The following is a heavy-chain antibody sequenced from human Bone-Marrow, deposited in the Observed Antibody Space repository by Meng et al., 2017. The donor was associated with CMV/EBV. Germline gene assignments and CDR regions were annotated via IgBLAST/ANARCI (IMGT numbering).Heavy chain of an antibody. CDR1: GYPFTGYY. J-gene: IGHJ3*02. CDR2: INPNSGGT. V-gene: IGHV1-2*02. Sequence: ASVKVSCKAPGYPFTGYYMHWVRQAPGQGLEWMGWINPNSGGTNYAQKFQGRVTMTRDKSISTAYMELSRLRSDDTAVYYCAKGGSGSYFDAFAIWGQGRMV. D-gene: IGHD1-26*01. CDR3: AKGGSGSYFDAFAI.